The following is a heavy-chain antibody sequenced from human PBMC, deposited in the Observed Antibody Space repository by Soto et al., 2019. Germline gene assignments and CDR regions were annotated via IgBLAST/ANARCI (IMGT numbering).Heavy chain of an antibody. CDR3: VRQPNRPMAGDY. D-gene: IGHD6-19*01. CDR1: AASISSPTYY. CDR2: IYYTGTT. V-gene: IGHV4-39*01. Sequence: QLQESGPGLVKHSETLSLTCTVSAASISSPTYYWGWIRQSPGKGLEWIGSIYYTGTTHYSPSLKSRLTLSVDTSTNRYSLNLASLTAAVTAMYYCVRQPNRPMAGDYWGQGTLVIVSS. J-gene: IGHJ4*02.